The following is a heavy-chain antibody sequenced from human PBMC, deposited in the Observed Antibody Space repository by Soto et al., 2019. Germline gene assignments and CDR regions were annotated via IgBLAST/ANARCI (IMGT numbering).Heavy chain of an antibody. V-gene: IGHV4-34*01. Sequence: SETLSLTCAVYGGSFSGYYWSWIRQPPGKGLEWIGEINHSGSTNYNPSLKSRVTISVDTSKNQFSLKLSSVTAADTAVYYCARGANWDAFDIWGQGTMVTVSS. CDR2: INHSGST. CDR1: GGSFSGYY. J-gene: IGHJ3*02. D-gene: IGHD7-27*01. CDR3: ARGANWDAFDI.